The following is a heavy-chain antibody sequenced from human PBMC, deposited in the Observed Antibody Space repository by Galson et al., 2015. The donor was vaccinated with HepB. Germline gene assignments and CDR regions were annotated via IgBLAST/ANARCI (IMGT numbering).Heavy chain of an antibody. J-gene: IGHJ6*03. V-gene: IGHV3-48*01. D-gene: IGHD3-3*01. CDR2: ISSSSSTI. CDR3: ARDRYYDFWSGYYYYYYMDV. CDR1: GFTFSSYS. Sequence: SLRLSCAASGFTFSSYSMNWVRQAPGKGLEWVSYISSSSSTIYYADSVKGRFTISRDNAKNSLYLQMNSLRAEDTAVYYCARDRYYDFWSGYYYYYYMDVWGKGTTVTVSS.